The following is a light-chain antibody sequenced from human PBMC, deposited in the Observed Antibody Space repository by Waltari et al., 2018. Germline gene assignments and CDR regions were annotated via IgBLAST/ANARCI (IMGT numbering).Light chain of an antibody. CDR3: QQYYNTPPT. J-gene: IGKJ1*01. CDR1: QSVSDHVNNKNY. CDR2: WAS. V-gene: IGKV4-1*01. Sequence: DIVMTQSPDSLTVSPGERATINCRSSQSVSDHVNNKNYLAWYRQKPGQPPKLLISWASTREFGVPDRFSGSGSGTEFTLNIRSLQPEDVAVYYCQQYYNTPPTFGQGTKVEIK.